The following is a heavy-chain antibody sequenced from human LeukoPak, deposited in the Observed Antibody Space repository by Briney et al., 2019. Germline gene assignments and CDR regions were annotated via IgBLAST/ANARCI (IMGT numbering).Heavy chain of an antibody. CDR2: FHISDTA. CDR1: SGSISVYY. D-gene: IGHD1-26*01. Sequence: PSETLSLTCTVSSGSISVYYWSWIRQPAGKGLEWIGRFHISDTAKYNPSLKSRVTMSLDTSKNQFSLKLSSVTAADTAVYYCARVGEFSGSYGQLQEAYFDYWGQGTLVTVSS. J-gene: IGHJ4*02. CDR3: ARVGEFSGSYGQLQEAYFDY. V-gene: IGHV4-4*07.